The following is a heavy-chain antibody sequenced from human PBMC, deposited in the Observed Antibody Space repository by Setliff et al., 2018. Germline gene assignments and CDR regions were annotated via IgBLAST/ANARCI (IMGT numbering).Heavy chain of an antibody. V-gene: IGHV3-30*02. CDR3: ASHEPWLWNAFDI. CDR2: IWSAGTNK. J-gene: IGHJ3*02. Sequence: GGSLRLSCAASGFSFSSYGMHWVRQDPGKGLEWVAFIWSAGTNKYYADSVKGRFTISRDNSKNMTYLQMNSLRAEDTAVYYCASHEPWLWNAFDIWGQGTMVT. D-gene: IGHD6-19*01. CDR1: GFSFSSYG.